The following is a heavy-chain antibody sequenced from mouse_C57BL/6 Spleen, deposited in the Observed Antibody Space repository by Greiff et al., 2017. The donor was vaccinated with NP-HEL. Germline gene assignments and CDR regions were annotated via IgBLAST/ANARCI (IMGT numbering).Heavy chain of an antibody. CDR2: IGPGSGST. J-gene: IGHJ2*01. V-gene: IGHV1-77*01. CDR3: ARGEGYDSNYEERYYFDY. CDR1: GYTFTDYY. D-gene: IGHD2-5*01. Sequence: VQLQQSGAELVKPGASVKISCKASGYTFTDYYINWVKQRPGQGLEWIGKIGPGSGSTYYNEKFKGKATLTADKSSSTAYMQLSSLTSEDSAVYFCARGEGYDSNYEERYYFDYWGQGTTLTVSS.